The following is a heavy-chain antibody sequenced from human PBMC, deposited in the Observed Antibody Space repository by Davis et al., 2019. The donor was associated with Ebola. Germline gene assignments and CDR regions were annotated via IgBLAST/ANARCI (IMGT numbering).Heavy chain of an antibody. D-gene: IGHD1-1*01. CDR1: GGSISSSNW. Sequence: PSETLSLTCAVSGGSISSSNWWSWVRQSPGKGLEWIGEINHSGNTNYNPSLKSRVTISVDKSKNQFSLKLSSVTAADTAVYYCAREMGTGYMDVWGKGTTVTVSS. CDR2: INHSGNT. CDR3: AREMGTGYMDV. J-gene: IGHJ6*03. V-gene: IGHV4-4*02.